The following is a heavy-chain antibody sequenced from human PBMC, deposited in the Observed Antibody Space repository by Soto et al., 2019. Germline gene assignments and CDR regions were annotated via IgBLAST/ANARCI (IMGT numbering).Heavy chain of an antibody. V-gene: IGHV1-3*05. CDR3: ARGGGATEPDGMDV. D-gene: IGHD2-15*01. J-gene: IGHJ6*02. Sequence: QVQLVQSGAEEKKPGASVKVSCKASGYTFTSYAMHWVRQAPGQRLEWMGWINAGNGNTKYSQKFQGRVTITRDTSASPAYMELSSLRSEETAVYYCARGGGATEPDGMDVWGQGTTVTVSS. CDR2: INAGNGNT. CDR1: GYTFTSYA.